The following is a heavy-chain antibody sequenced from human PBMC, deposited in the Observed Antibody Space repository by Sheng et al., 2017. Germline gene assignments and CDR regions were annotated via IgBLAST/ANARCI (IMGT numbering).Heavy chain of an antibody. CDR3: ARVLGAAAGEGPIQYYFDY. Sequence: QVQLQESGPGLVKPSETLSLTCTVSGGSISSYYWSWIRQPPGEGLEWIGYIYYSGSTNYNPSLKSRVTISVDTSKNQFSLKLSSVTAADTAVYYCARVLGAAAGEGPIQYYFDYWGQGTLVTVSS. V-gene: IGHV4-59*01. CDR2: IYYSGST. CDR1: GGSISSYY. D-gene: IGHD6-13*01. J-gene: IGHJ4*02.